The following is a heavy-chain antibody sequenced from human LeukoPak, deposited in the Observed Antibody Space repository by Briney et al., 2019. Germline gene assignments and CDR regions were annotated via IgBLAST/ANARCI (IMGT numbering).Heavy chain of an antibody. Sequence: PSETLSLTCTVSGGSISSYYWSWLRQPAGKGLEWIGRIYTSGSINYNPSLKSRVTMSVDTSKNQFSLKLSSVTAADTAVYYCARELYYYDSSGYYTHFDYWGQGTLVTVSS. CDR1: GGSISSYY. V-gene: IGHV4-4*07. CDR2: IYTSGSI. J-gene: IGHJ4*02. D-gene: IGHD3-22*01. CDR3: ARELYYYDSSGYYTHFDY.